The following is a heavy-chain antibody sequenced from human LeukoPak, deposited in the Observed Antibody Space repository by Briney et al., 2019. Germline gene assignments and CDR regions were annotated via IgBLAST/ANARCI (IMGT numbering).Heavy chain of an antibody. J-gene: IGHJ3*02. D-gene: IGHD3-10*01. CDR1: GFTFSSYG. CDR3: ARGHYYGSGSYHNDAFDI. CDR2: IWYDGSNK. V-gene: IGHV3-33*08. Sequence: GGSLRLSCAASGFTFSSYGMHWVRQAPGKGLEWVSVIWYDGSNKYYADSVKGRFTISRDNSKNTLYLQMNSLRAEDTAVYYCARGHYYGSGSYHNDAFDIWGQGTMVTVSS.